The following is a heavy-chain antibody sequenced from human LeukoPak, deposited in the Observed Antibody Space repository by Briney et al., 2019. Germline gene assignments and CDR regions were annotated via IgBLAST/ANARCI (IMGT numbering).Heavy chain of an antibody. CDR1: GFTFSSYG. D-gene: IGHD6-19*01. J-gene: IGHJ6*02. CDR3: AKETHSSGWYYYYYGMDV. Sequence: GGSLRLSCAASGFTFSSYGMHWVRQAPGKGLEWVAVISYDGSNKYYADSVKGRFTISRDNSKNTLYLQMNSLRAEDTAVYYCAKETHSSGWYYYYYGMDVWGQGTTVTVSS. CDR2: ISYDGSNK. V-gene: IGHV3-30*18.